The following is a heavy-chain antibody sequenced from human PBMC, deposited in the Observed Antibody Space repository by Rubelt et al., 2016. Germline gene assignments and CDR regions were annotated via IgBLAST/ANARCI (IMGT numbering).Heavy chain of an antibody. V-gene: IGHV1-2*06. Sequence: QIQLVQSGPEVKKPGASVKVSCKAAGYIFTNYAFNWVRQATGQGLEWMGRIPPNSDDTRYAQKLQGRVTLTRDTSISTAYMELSRRTSDDTAVYYCSGARVGCRSSNCYYDYWGQGTLVTVSS. CDR2: IPPNSDDT. J-gene: IGHJ4*02. D-gene: IGHD2-2*01. CDR1: GYIFTNYA. CDR3: SGARVGCRSSNCYYDY.